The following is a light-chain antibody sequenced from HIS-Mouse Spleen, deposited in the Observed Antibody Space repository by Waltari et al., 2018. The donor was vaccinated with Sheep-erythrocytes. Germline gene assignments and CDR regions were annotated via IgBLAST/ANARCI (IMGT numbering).Light chain of an antibody. V-gene: IGLV2-23*01. CDR3: CSYAGSSTPWV. J-gene: IGLJ3*02. Sequence: QSALTQPASVSGSPGQSITISCTGTSSDVGSYNLVSWYQQHPGKAPKLMIYEGSKRPSGVYNRLPGSKSGNTASLTISGRQAEDEADYYCCSYAGSSTPWVFGGGTKLTVL. CDR2: EGS. CDR1: SSDVGSYNL.